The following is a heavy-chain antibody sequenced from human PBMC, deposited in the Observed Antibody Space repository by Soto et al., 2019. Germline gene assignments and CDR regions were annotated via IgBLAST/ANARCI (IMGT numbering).Heavy chain of an antibody. CDR2: VYYSGST. D-gene: IGHD3-22*01. CDR3: ARSPYYYDSSGHDAFDI. CDR1: GGSSSSYY. V-gene: IGHV4-59*01. Sequence: SETLSLTCTVSGGSSSSYYWSWIRQPPGKGREWIGYVYYSGSTNYNPSLKSRVTISVDTSKNQFSLKLSSVTAADTAVYYCARSPYYYDSSGHDAFDIWGQGTMVTVSS. J-gene: IGHJ3*02.